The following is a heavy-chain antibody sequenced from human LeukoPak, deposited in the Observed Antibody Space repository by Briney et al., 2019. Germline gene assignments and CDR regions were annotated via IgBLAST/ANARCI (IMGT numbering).Heavy chain of an antibody. V-gene: IGHV5-51*01. CDR1: GSIFTSYW. CDR3: ARHPGDSGYSNFDY. D-gene: IGHD5-12*01. Sequence: GASLKISCKGSGSIFTSYWIGWVRQVPGKGLEWMGIIYPGDSDTRYSPSFQGQVTISADKSNSTAYLQWSSLKASDTAMYYCARHPGDSGYSNFDYWGQGTLVTVSS. J-gene: IGHJ4*02. CDR2: IYPGDSDT.